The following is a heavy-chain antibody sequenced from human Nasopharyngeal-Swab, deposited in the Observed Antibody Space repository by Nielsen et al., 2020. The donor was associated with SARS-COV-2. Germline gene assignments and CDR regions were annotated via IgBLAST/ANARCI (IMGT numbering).Heavy chain of an antibody. D-gene: IGHD4-17*01. J-gene: IGHJ6*03. CDR3: ASYGDYLFYMDV. CDR2: IYSGGST. V-gene: IGHV3-53*04. Sequence: WIRQPPGKGLEWVSVIYSGGSTYYADSVKGRFTISRHNSKNTLYLQMNSLRAEDTAVYYCASYGDYLFYMDVWGKGTTVTVPS.